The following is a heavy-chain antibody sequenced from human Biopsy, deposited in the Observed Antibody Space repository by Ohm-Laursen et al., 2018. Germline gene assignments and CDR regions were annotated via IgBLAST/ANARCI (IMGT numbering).Heavy chain of an antibody. CDR3: ARDRYYGSANYFGYYNMDV. D-gene: IGHD3-10*01. Sequence: SLRLSCAASGFTFSSYCMHWVRQAPGKGLEWVAVIWYDGSNKYYADSVKGRFTISRDNSKNTLFLQMNNLRAEDTAVYYCARDRYYGSANYFGYYNMDVWGQGTTVTVSS. CDR1: GFTFSSYC. CDR2: IWYDGSNK. V-gene: IGHV3-33*01. J-gene: IGHJ6*02.